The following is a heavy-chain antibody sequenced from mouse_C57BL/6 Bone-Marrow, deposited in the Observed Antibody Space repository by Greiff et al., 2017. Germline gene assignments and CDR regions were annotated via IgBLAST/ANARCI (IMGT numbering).Heavy chain of an antibody. J-gene: IGHJ1*03. CDR2: LYPGSGNT. CDR1: GYTFTDYY. V-gene: IGHV1-76*01. Sequence: VKLMESGAELVRPGASVKLSCKASGYTFTDYYINWVKQRPGQGLEWIARLYPGSGNTYYNEKFKGKATLTAEKSSSTAYMQLSSLTSEDSAVYFCARGDYGSSYWYFDVWGTGTTVTVSS. D-gene: IGHD1-1*01. CDR3: ARGDYGSSYWYFDV.